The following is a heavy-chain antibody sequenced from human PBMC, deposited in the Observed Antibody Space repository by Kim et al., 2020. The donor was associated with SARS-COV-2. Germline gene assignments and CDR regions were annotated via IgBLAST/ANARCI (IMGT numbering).Heavy chain of an antibody. CDR2: INAGNGNI. CDR1: GYIFTDYA. D-gene: IGHD2-8*02. J-gene: IGHJ4*02. Sequence: ASVKVSCKASGYIFTDYAIQWVRQAPGQGLEWMGWINAGNGNIKYSQNFQGRATLTWDTSANTAYMELSSLRSGDTAVYYCARDLLHTGFDFWGQGPLVTVSS. V-gene: IGHV1-3*01. CDR3: ARDLLHTGFDF.